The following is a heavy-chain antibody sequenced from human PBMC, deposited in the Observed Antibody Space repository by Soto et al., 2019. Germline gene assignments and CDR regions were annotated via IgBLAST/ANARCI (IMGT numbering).Heavy chain of an antibody. Sequence: PGGSLRLSCAASGFTFNSYAMSWVRQAPGKGLEWVSGISGGGSTTYYADSVKGRFTISRDNSKNTLYLQVNSLRAEDTAVYYCARDQAAGGTISRYFQDWGQGTLVTVSS. CDR3: ARDQAAGGTISRYFQD. CDR2: ISGGGSTT. CDR1: GFTFNSYA. V-gene: IGHV3-23*01. J-gene: IGHJ1*01. D-gene: IGHD6-13*01.